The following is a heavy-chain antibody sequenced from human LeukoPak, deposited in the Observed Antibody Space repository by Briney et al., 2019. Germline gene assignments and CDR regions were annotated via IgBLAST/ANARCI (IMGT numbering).Heavy chain of an antibody. Sequence: SSETLSLTCTVSGGSISSYYWSWIRQPPGKGLEWIGYIYYSGSTNYNPSLKSRVTISVDTSKNQFSLKLSSVTAADTAVYYCARLIYDSSGYSGWYAFDIWGQGTMVTVSS. CDR2: IYYSGST. V-gene: IGHV4-59*08. D-gene: IGHD3-22*01. CDR1: GGSISSYY. CDR3: ARLIYDSSGYSGWYAFDI. J-gene: IGHJ3*02.